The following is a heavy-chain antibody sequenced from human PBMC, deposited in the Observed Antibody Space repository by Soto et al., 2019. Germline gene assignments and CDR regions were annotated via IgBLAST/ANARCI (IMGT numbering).Heavy chain of an antibody. CDR3: ARDRVESGYPEYFQH. J-gene: IGHJ1*01. CDR2: IYSGGST. D-gene: IGHD3-22*01. Sequence: ELQLVESGGGLIQPGGSLRLSCAASGFTVSSNYMSWVRQAPGKGLEWVSVIYSGGSTYYADSVKGRFTISRDNSKNALDLQMNSLRAEDTDVYYCARDRVESGYPEYFQHWGQGTLVNVSS. V-gene: IGHV3-53*01. CDR1: GFTVSSNY.